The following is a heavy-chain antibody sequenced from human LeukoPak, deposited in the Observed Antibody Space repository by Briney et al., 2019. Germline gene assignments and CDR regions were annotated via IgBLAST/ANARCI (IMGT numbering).Heavy chain of an antibody. CDR1: GYSFTTYW. J-gene: IGHJ3*02. CDR3: ARGYPQDAFDI. V-gene: IGHV5-51*01. D-gene: IGHD1-1*01. CDR2: IYPGDSDT. Sequence: GESLKISCRGSGYSFTTYWIGWVRQMPGKGLEWMGIIYPGDSDTRYSPSFQGQVTMSADKSISTAYLQWSSLKASDTAMYYCARGYPQDAFDIWGQGTMVTVSS.